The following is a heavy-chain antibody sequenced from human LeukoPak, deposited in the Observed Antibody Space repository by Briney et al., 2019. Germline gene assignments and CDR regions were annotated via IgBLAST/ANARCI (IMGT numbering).Heavy chain of an antibody. CDR1: GGTFSSYT. CDR2: IIPILGIA. D-gene: IGHD2-2*01. CDR3: ARDSVLVPAATFDY. V-gene: IGHV1-69*04. J-gene: IGHJ4*02. Sequence: ASVKVSCKASGGTFSSYTISWVRQAPGQGLEWMGRIIPILGIANYAQKFQGRVTITADKSTSTAYMGLSSLRSEDTAVYYCARDSVLVPAATFDYWGQGTLVTVSS.